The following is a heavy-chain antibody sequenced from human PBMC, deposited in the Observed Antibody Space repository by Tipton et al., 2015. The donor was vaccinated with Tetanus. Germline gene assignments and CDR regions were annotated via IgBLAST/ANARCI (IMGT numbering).Heavy chain of an antibody. CDR2: IYYSGST. J-gene: IGHJ5*02. CDR1: GGSISSSSYY. Sequence: TLSLTCTVSGGSISSSSYYWGWIRQPPGKGLEWIGSIYYSGSTYYNPSLKSRVTISVDTSKNQFSLKLSSVTAADTAVYYCPRGDGRTPVVENWFDPWGQGTLVTVSS. D-gene: IGHD4-23*01. V-gene: IGHV4-39*01. CDR3: PRGDGRTPVVENWFDP.